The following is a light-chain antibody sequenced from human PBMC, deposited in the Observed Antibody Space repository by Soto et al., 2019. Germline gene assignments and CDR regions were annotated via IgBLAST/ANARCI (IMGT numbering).Light chain of an antibody. CDR3: QQRSNWSLFT. V-gene: IGKV3-11*01. J-gene: IGKJ3*01. CDR2: DAS. CDR1: QSVSSY. Sequence: EIVLTQSPATLSLSPGERATLSGRASQSVSSYLAWYQQKPGQAPRLLIYDASNRATGIPARFSGSGSGTDFTLTISSLEPEDFAVYYCQQRSNWSLFTFGPGTKVGIK.